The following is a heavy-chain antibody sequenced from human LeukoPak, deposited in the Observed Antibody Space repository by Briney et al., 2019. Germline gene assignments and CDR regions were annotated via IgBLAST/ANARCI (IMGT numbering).Heavy chain of an antibody. J-gene: IGHJ4*02. CDR3: ARDSLFTSTLWFGELLPLDY. V-gene: IGHV1-18*01. CDR2: ISAYNGNT. D-gene: IGHD3-10*01. CDR1: GYTFTSYG. Sequence: GASVKVSCKASGYTFTSYGISWVRQAPGQGLEWMGWISAYNGNTNYAQKLQGRVTMTTDTSTSTAYMELRSLRSDDTAVYYCARDSLFTSTLWFGELLPLDYWGQGTLVTVSS.